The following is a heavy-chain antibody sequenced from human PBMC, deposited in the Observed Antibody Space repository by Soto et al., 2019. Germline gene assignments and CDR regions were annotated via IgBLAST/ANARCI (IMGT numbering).Heavy chain of an antibody. Sequence: SETLSLTCTVSGASISSDDYYWSWIRQPPGKGLEWIGYIYYSGSTYYNPSLKSRVTISVDTSKNQFSLNLSSVTAADTAVYYCALCSYDDAEGTNYYFDSWGQRALLTVSS. J-gene: IGHJ4*02. D-gene: IGHD3-16*01. CDR1: GASISSDDYY. CDR2: IYYSGST. CDR3: ALCSYDDAEGTNYYFDS. V-gene: IGHV4-30-4*01.